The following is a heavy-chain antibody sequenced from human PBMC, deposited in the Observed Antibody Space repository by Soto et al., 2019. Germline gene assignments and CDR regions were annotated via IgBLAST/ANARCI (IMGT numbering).Heavy chain of an antibody. CDR3: PRDLGSSGSLYYFDY. V-gene: IGHV1-2*04. CDR2: INPNSGGT. D-gene: IGHD3-22*01. CDR1: GSTFPGYY. Sequence: GASVRGACTAAGSTFPGYYSGLGRQAPEQGLEWMGWINPNSGGTNYAQKFQGWVTMTRDTSISTAYMELSRLRSDDTAVYYCPRDLGSSGSLYYFDYWGQGTLVTVSS. J-gene: IGHJ4*02.